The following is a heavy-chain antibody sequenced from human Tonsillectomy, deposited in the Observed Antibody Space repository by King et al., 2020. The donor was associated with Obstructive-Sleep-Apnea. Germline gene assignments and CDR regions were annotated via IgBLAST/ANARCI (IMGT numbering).Heavy chain of an antibody. V-gene: IGHV1-18*04. D-gene: IGHD2-8*01. J-gene: IGHJ6*02. Sequence: VQLVESGAEVKKPGASVKVSCKASGYTFTSYGITWVRQAPGQGLQWMGWISAYNGDTNYAQKLQGRVTMTTDTSTSTAYMELRSLRSDDTAVYYCARALDCTNGICFSPLLYYYYGMDVWGQGTTVTVSS. CDR1: GYTFTSYG. CDR3: ARALDCTNGICFSPLLYYYYGMDV. CDR2: ISAYNGDT.